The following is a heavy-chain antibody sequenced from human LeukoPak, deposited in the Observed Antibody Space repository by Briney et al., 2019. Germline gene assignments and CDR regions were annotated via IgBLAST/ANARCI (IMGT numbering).Heavy chain of an antibody. CDR1: GGSVSSGSYY. D-gene: IGHD3-22*01. Sequence: SETLSLTCTVSGGSVSSGSYYWSWIRQPPGKELEWIGYIYYSGSTNYNPSLKSRVTISVDTSKNQFSLKLSSVTAADTAVYYCARDSYYDSSGHDAFDIWGQGTMVTVSS. CDR2: IYYSGST. J-gene: IGHJ3*02. CDR3: ARDSYYDSSGHDAFDI. V-gene: IGHV4-61*01.